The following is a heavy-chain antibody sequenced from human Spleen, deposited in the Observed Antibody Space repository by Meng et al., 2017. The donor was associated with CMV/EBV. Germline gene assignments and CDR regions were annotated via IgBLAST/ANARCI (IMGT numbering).Heavy chain of an antibody. CDR2: IYYRGST. D-gene: IGHD2-2*03. J-gene: IGHJ4*02. CDR1: GGSIGSYY. Sequence: SETLSLTCTVSGGSIGSYYWSWVRQPPGKGLEWMGYIYYRGSTNYNPSHKSLVTISVDTSKNQFSLQLSSVTVADTAVYYCAGGTFGYCSSTSCHSDYWGQGTLVTVSS. CDR3: AGGTFGYCSSTSCHSDY. V-gene: IGHV4-59*01.